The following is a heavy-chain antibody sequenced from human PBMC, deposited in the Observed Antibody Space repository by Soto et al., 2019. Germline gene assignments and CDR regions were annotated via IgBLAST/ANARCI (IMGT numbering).Heavy chain of an antibody. CDR3: AIDRPNYFGSGGGYYKSGGDH. J-gene: IGHJ5*02. CDR1: GFTFRTYA. CDR2: ITGNVETT. D-gene: IGHD3-10*01. Sequence: EVQLLESGGGLVQPGGSLRLSCAASGFTFRTYAMSWVRQAPGRGLEWVSSITGNVETTYYPDSVKGRFTISRDNSKNTLFLQMNSLKVEDTAVYYCAIDRPNYFGSGGGYYKSGGDHWGQGILVTVSS. V-gene: IGHV3-23*01.